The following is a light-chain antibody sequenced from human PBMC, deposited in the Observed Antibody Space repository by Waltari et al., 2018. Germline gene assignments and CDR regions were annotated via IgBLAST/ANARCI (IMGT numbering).Light chain of an antibody. J-gene: IGKJ1*01. Sequence: EIVLTQHPGTASLSPGERATLSCRASQSVGSSSLAWYQQKPGQAPRLVIYRASRRATGIPDRFSGSGSGTDFSLTISRLEPEDFAVYYCQQHGTLPATFGQGTKVEIK. CDR1: QSVGSSS. V-gene: IGKV3-20*01. CDR3: QQHGTLPAT. CDR2: RAS.